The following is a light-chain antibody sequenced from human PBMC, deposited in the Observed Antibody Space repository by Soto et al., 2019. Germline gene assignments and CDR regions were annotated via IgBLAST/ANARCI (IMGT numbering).Light chain of an antibody. CDR1: SSDIGGYNY. CDR2: EVS. Sequence: QSVLTQPPSASGSPGKSVTISCTGTSSDIGGYNYVSWYQQHPGKAPKLMVYEVSKRPSGVPDRFSGSKSGNTASLTVSGLQAEDEADYYCSSYAGSNNFVVFGGGTKLTV. J-gene: IGLJ2*01. CDR3: SSYAGSNNFVV. V-gene: IGLV2-8*01.